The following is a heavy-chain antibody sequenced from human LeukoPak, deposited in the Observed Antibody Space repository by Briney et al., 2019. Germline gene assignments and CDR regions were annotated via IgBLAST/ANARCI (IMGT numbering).Heavy chain of an antibody. CDR2: ISSSGSTI. CDR3: ARDHFGYSSWYFDL. D-gene: IGHD5-18*01. J-gene: IGHJ2*01. V-gene: IGHV3-11*04. Sequence: PGGSLRLSCAASGFTFSDYYMSWIRQAPGKGLEWVSYISSSGSTIYYADSVKGRFTISRDNAKNSLYLQMNSLRAEDTAVYYCARDHFGYSSWYFDLWGRGTLVTVSS. CDR1: GFTFSDYY.